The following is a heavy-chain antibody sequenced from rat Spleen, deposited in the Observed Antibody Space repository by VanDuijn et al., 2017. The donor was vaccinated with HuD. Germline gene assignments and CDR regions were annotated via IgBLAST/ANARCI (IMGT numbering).Heavy chain of an antibody. CDR2: FTYDGSST. J-gene: IGHJ1*01. Sequence: EVQLVESGGGLVQPGRSXKLSCAXXGFTFXDFXXXWVXXXPAKGLEWVATFTYDGSSTYYRDSVKGRFTISRDNAKSTLYLQMNSLRSEDTATYYCTRLLGVYWYFDFWGPGTMVTVSS. D-gene: IGHD4-3*01. CDR1: GFTFXDFX. CDR3: TRLLGVYWYFDF. V-gene: IGHV5-7*01.